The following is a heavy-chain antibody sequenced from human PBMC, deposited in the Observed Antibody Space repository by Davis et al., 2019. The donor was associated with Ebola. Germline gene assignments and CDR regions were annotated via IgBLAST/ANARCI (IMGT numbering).Heavy chain of an antibody. CDR2: IYYSGST. CDR1: GGSITTDGYY. J-gene: IGHJ6*03. D-gene: IGHD3-22*01. Sequence: PSETLSLTCSVSGGSITTDGYYWTWIRQHPGKGLEWIGYIYYSGSTYYKPSLKSRVTISLDTSKNQFSLNLSSVTAADTAVYYCARDLRYDSSGSDYYFYMDVWGKGTTVTVSS. V-gene: IGHV4-31*03. CDR3: ARDLRYDSSGSDYYFYMDV.